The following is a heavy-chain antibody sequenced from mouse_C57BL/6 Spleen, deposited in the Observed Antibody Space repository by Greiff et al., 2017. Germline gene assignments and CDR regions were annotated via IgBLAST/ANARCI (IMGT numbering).Heavy chain of an antibody. CDR3: TRGTTGSSPWYFDV. V-gene: IGHV1-15*01. J-gene: IGHJ1*03. Sequence: VKLLESGAELVRPGASVTLSCKASGYTFTDYEMHWVKQTPVHGLAWIGAIDPETGGTAYNQKFKGKAILTADKSSSTASMELRSLTSEDSAVYYCTRGTTGSSPWYFDVWGTGTTVTVSS. CDR1: GYTFTDYE. CDR2: IDPETGGT. D-gene: IGHD1-1*01.